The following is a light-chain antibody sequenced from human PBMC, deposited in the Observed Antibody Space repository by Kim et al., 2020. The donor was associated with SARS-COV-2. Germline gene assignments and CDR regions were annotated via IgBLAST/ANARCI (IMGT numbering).Light chain of an antibody. CDR1: QGISSD. J-gene: IGKJ5*01. V-gene: IGKV1-9*01. CDR2: AAS. Sequence: AFLGDRVTITCRSSQGISSDLDLYQQKPGKGPKLLIYAASTLQSGVTSRFSGSGSGTEFTLTISSLQPEDFATYYCQQVNTYPITFGQGTRLEIK. CDR3: QQVNTYPIT.